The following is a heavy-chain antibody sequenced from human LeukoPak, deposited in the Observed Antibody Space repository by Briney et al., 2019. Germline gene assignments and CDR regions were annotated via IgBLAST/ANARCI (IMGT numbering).Heavy chain of an antibody. J-gene: IGHJ3*02. Sequence: SLRLSCAASGFTFDDYVMNWVRPAPGKGLEWVSGISWNSGTIGYADSVKGRFTISRDNAKNSLYLQMNSLRAEDTALYYCVKGAAYHLGDAFDIWGQGTMVTVSS. CDR3: VKGAAYHLGDAFDI. V-gene: IGHV3-9*01. CDR2: ISWNSGTI. CDR1: GFTFDDYV. D-gene: IGHD2-15*01.